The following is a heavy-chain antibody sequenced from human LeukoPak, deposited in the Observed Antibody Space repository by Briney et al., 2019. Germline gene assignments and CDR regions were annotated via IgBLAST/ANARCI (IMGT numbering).Heavy chain of an antibody. CDR1: GGSISSGSYY. CDR3: TREGPPVHYTGYYDY. Sequence: SETLSLTCTVSGGSISSGSYYWSWIRQPAGKGLEWIGRIYYSGTTNYNPSLKSRVTVSVDTSKNQVSLKLTSVTAADSAVYYCTREGPPVHYTGYYDYWGQGTLVTVSS. CDR2: IYYSGTT. D-gene: IGHD3-9*01. J-gene: IGHJ4*02. V-gene: IGHV4-61*10.